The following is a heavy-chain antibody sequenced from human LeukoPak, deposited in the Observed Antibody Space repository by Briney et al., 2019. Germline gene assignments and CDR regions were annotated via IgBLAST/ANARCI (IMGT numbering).Heavy chain of an antibody. J-gene: IGHJ6*03. V-gene: IGHV5-51*01. CDR2: IYPGDSDT. D-gene: IGHD2-2*01. CDR1: GYSFTSYW. Sequence: KVGESLKISCKGSGYSFTSYWIGWVRQMPGKGLEWMGIIYPGDSDTRYSPSFQGQVTISADKSISTAYLQWSSLKASDTAMYYCARIYCSSTSCRYYYYYYMDVWGKGTTVTVSS. CDR3: ARIYCSSTSCRYYYYYYMDV.